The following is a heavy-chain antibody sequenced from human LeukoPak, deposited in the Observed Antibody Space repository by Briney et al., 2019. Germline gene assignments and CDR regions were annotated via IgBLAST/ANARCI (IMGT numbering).Heavy chain of an antibody. D-gene: IGHD3-22*01. V-gene: IGHV5-51*01. CDR2: IYPDDSDT. CDR1: GYSFTSYW. Sequence: GESLKISCKGSGYSFTSYWIAWVRQMPGKGLEWMGIIYPDDSDTRYSPSFQGQVTISADKSITTAYVQWSSLKASDTAMYYCARHRAGKDSRGYYFTYLDYWGQGSLVTVSS. J-gene: IGHJ4*02. CDR3: ARHRAGKDSRGYYFTYLDY.